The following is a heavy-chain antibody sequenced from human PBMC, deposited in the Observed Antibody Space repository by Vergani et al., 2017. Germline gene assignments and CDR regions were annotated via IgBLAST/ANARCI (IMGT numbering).Heavy chain of an antibody. V-gene: IGHV4-39*01. CDR2: IYYSGST. Sequence: QVQLQESGPGLVKPSETLSLTCTVSGGSISSSSYYWGWIRQPPGKGLEWIGSIYYSGSTYSNPSRKSRVTISVDTSKNQFSLKLSSVTAADTAVYYCARFGHDTPATASDRFDYWGQGTLVTVSS. J-gene: IGHJ4*02. CDR3: ARFGHDTPATASDRFDY. D-gene: IGHD5-12*01. CDR1: GGSISSSSYY.